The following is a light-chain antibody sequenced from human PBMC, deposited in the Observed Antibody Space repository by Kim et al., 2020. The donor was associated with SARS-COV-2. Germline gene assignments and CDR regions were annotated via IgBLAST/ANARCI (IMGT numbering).Light chain of an antibody. Sequence: PGDRATRSCRASQSVTSTDVAWDQQKPGQAPRLLIYGTSTRAAGIPGRFSGSGSGTEYTLTINRLEPEDFAIYYCQQFGSSRTWTFGQGTKVDIK. CDR2: GTS. CDR3: QQFGSSRTWT. CDR1: QSVTSTD. J-gene: IGKJ1*01. V-gene: IGKV3-20*01.